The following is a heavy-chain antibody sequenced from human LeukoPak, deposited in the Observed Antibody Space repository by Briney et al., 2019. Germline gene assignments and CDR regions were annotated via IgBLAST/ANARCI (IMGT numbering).Heavy chain of an antibody. CDR2: ISSSGSTI. CDR1: GFTLSDYY. V-gene: IGHV3-11*04. CDR3: ARARTYDFCNMDV. D-gene: IGHD3-3*01. J-gene: IGHJ6*03. Sequence: GGSLRLSCAASGFTLSDYYMSWIRQAPGKGLEWVSYISSSGSTIYYADSVKGRFTISRDNAKNSLYLQMNSLRAEDTAVYYCARARTYDFCNMDVWGKGTTVTVSS.